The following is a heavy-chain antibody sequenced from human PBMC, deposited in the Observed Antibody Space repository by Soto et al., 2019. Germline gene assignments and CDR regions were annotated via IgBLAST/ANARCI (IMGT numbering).Heavy chain of an antibody. CDR2: ISGSGGST. Sequence: WRSLRLSCGAAGVTISSYSLSWVRQAPGKGLEWVSAISGSGGSTYYADSVKGRFTISRDNSKNTLYLQMNSLRAEDTAVYYCAKGLVGELRSYWYFDLWGRGTLVTVSS. V-gene: IGHV3-23*01. D-gene: IGHD3-16*01. CDR3: AKGLVGELRSYWYFDL. J-gene: IGHJ2*01. CDR1: GVTISSYS.